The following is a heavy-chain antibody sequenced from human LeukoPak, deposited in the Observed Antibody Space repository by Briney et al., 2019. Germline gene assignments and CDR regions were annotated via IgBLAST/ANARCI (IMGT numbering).Heavy chain of an antibody. CDR2: IYYSGST. J-gene: IGHJ4*02. V-gene: IGHV4-30-4*08. CDR1: GGSISSGGYY. D-gene: IGHD2-2*02. Sequence: PSQTLSLTCTVSGGSISSGGYYWSWIRQPPGKGLEWIGYIYYSGSTYYNPSLKSRVTISVDTSKNQFSLKLSSVTAADTAVYYCARVIVVVPAAIGSPMYYFDYWGQGTLVTVSS. CDR3: ARVIVVVPAAIGSPMYYFDY.